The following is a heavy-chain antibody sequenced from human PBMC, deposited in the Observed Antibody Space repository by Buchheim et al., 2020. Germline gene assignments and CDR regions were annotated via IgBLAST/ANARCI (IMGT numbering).Heavy chain of an antibody. CDR3: ARGQLLGTRFFDT. CDR2: IHHSGNT. Sequence: VHLQESGPGLVKPSETLSLNCVVSGGSVISSDWWSWVRQSPGGGLEWIGEIHHSGNTYYNPSLKNRVDISLDKSKNHFSLTVTSVTAADTAVYYCARGQLLGTRFFDTWGQG. J-gene: IGHJ4*02. CDR1: GGSVISSDW. V-gene: IGHV4/OR15-8*02. D-gene: IGHD5-24*01.